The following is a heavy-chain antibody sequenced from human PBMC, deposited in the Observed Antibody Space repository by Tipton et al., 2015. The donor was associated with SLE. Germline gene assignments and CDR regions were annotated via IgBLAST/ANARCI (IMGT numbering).Heavy chain of an antibody. D-gene: IGHD1-26*01. V-gene: IGHV4-4*07. CDR1: GDSVGTNY. J-gene: IGHJ4*02. Sequence: TLSLTCTVSGDSVGTNYWNWIRQPAGKGLEWIGRIHSSGNTDYNPSLRSRVTMSVDRSKTQLSMLLRSVTAADTAVYYCARDSGSLNYWGQGALVTVSS. CDR3: ARDSGSLNY. CDR2: IHSSGNT.